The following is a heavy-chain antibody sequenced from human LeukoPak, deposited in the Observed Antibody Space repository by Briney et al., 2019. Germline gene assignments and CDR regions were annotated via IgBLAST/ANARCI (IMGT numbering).Heavy chain of an antibody. Sequence: GGSLRLSCTASGFTFSDYYMSWIRQSPGKGLEWVANIKQDGSEKYYVDSVKGRFTISRDNAKNSLYLQMNSLRAEDTAVYYCAVGSSIFDYWGQGTLVTVSS. CDR2: IKQDGSEK. V-gene: IGHV3-7*01. CDR1: GFTFSDYY. J-gene: IGHJ4*02. CDR3: AVGSSIFDY. D-gene: IGHD1-26*01.